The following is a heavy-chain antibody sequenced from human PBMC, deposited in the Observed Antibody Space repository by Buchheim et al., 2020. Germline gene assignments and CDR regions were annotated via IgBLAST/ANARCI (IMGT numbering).Heavy chain of an antibody. CDR1: GFTFSDYG. J-gene: IGHJ4*02. CDR2: IVPSGSTA. CDR3: AREGRSKAPDY. Sequence: EVQLVESGGGLVQPGGSLRLSCEASGFTFSDYGMNWVRQAPGKGLEWVSHIVPSGSTAYYADSVQGRFTISRDNAKKSVNLQMNSLRVEDTAGYYCAREGRSKAPDYWGQGTL. V-gene: IGHV3-48*01.